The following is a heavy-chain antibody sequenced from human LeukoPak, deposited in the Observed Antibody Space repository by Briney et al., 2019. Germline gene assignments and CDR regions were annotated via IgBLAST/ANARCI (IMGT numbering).Heavy chain of an antibody. CDR3: VRDGSGSYGFEPWFDP. D-gene: IGHD3-10*01. J-gene: IGHJ5*02. Sequence: GASVKVSCKASGYTFTSYAMHWVRQAPGQRLEWMGWINAGNGNTKYSQKFQGRVTITRDTSASTAYMELSSLRSEDTAVYYCVRDGSGSYGFEPWFDPWGQGTLVTVSS. V-gene: IGHV1-3*01. CDR1: GYTFTSYA. CDR2: INAGNGNT.